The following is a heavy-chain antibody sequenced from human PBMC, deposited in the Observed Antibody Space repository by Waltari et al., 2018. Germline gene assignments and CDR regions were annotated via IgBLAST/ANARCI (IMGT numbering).Heavy chain of an antibody. CDR3: ARGGDIVVVPADYYGMDV. CDR2: GNPNSGNT. Sequence: QVQLVQSGAEVKKPGASVKVSCKASGYPFTSYDINRVRQAPGKGLEWMGWGNPNSGNTGYAQKFQGRVTMTRNTSISTAYMELSSLRSEDTAVYYCARGGDIVVVPADYYGMDVWGQGTTVTVSS. J-gene: IGHJ6*02. D-gene: IGHD2-2*01. CDR1: GYPFTSYD. V-gene: IGHV1-8*01.